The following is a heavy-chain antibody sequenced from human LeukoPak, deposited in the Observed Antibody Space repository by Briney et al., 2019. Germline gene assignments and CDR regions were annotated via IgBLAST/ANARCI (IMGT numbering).Heavy chain of an antibody. D-gene: IGHD6-13*01. CDR1: GYSFTSYW. CDR3: ARYSSRWYADY. V-gene: IGHV5-51*01. J-gene: IGHJ4*02. Sequence: GESLKISCKGSGYSFTSYWIGWVRQMPGKGLEWMGIIYTGDSDTTYSPSFQGQVTISADKSISTAYLQWSSLKASDTAMYYCARYSSRWYADYWGQGTLVTVSS. CDR2: IYTGDSDT.